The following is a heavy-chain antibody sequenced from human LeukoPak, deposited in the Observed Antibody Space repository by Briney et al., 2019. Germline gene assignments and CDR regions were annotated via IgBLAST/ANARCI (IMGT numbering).Heavy chain of an antibody. D-gene: IGHD5-18*01. CDR1: GYSMSSGYY. CDR2: IFHSGNS. V-gene: IGHV4-38-2*02. J-gene: IGHJ3*02. CDR3: ARVRGYSYGSDAFDI. Sequence: SETLSLTCTVSGYSMSSGYYWGWIRQPPGKGLQWIGSIFHSGNSYYNPSLKSRVTISVDTSKNQFSLKVNSVTAADTAVYYCARVRGYSYGSDAFDIWGQGTMVTVSS.